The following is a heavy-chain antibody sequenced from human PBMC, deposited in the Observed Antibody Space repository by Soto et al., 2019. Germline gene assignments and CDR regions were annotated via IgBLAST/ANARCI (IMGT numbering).Heavy chain of an antibody. CDR3: AQDRGLVLSFDFDY. CDR2: ISWNSGSI. CDR1: GFTFDDYA. Sequence: EVQLVESGGGLVQPGRSLSLSCAASGFTFDDYAMHWVRQAPGKGLEWVSGISWNSGSIGYADSVKGRFTISRDNATISLYLQTNRLRASVRSLQYCAQDRGLVLSFDFDYWGQGTLVTVSS. J-gene: IGHJ4*02. D-gene: IGHD6-19*01. V-gene: IGHV3-9*01.